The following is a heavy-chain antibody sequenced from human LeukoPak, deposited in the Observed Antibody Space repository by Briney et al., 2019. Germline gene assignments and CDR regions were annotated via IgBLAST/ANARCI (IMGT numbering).Heavy chain of an antibody. CDR2: LYYGGNT. CDR3: AGHTRPGYGGSENAFDI. D-gene: IGHD5-12*01. J-gene: IGHJ3*02. Sequence: PSQTLSLTCTVSGDSINSRSYYWDRIPQPPGKGLEWIGNLYYGGNTHYNPSLKSRVTISADTSNNQFSLNLSSVTATDTAVYYCAGHTRPGYGGSENAFDIWGQGTMVTVSS. V-gene: IGHV4-39*01. CDR1: GDSINSRSYY.